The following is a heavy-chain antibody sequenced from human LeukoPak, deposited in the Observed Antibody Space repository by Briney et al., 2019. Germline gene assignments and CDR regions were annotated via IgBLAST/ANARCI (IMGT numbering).Heavy chain of an antibody. Sequence: PGGSLRLSCAASGFSVSDYSISWIRQSPGKGPERISYVMSGRGSTNYADSVKGRFTISRDNAKNSVALQLDGLRADDTAVYFCARERRGNYYAFESWGQGTLVTVSS. V-gene: IGHV3-11*05. CDR2: VMSGRGST. CDR3: ARERRGNYYAFES. J-gene: IGHJ4*02. CDR1: GFSVSDYS. D-gene: IGHD3-22*01.